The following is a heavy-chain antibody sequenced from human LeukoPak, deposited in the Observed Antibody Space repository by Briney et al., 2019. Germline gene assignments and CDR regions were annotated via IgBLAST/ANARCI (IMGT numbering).Heavy chain of an antibody. CDR2: ITGSSGGT. D-gene: IGHD3-10*01. Sequence: PGGSLILSCTASGFTFSSYAMNWVRQAPGKGPEWVSGITGSSGGTYYADSVKGRFTISRDNSKTTLYLQMNSLRAEDTAVYYRAKLIRGSSFYFDYWGQGALVTVSS. V-gene: IGHV3-23*01. CDR1: GFTFSSYA. CDR3: AKLIRGSSFYFDY. J-gene: IGHJ4*02.